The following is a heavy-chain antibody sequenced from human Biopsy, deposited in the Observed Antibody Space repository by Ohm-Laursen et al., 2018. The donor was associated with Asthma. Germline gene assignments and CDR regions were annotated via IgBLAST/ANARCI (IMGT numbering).Heavy chain of an antibody. V-gene: IGHV1-3*01. CDR2: INAGNGNT. J-gene: IGHJ3*02. D-gene: IGHD3-9*01. CDR3: ARTYYDFLTGQVNDAFDI. Sequence: ASVKVSCKASGYTFTSYAIHWVRQAPGQRLEWMGWINAGNGNTKYSQKFQGRVTITRDTSASTAYMELSSLRSEDTAVYYCARTYYDFLTGQVNDAFDIWGQGTMVTVSS. CDR1: GYTFTSYA.